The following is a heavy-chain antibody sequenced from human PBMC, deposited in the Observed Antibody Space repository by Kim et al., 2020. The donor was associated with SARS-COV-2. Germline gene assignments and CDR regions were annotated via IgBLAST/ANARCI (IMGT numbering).Heavy chain of an antibody. CDR1: GGSFSGYY. V-gene: IGHV4-34*01. J-gene: IGHJ4*02. D-gene: IGHD5-12*01. Sequence: SETLSLTCAVYGGSFSGYYWSWIRQPPGKGLEWIGEINHSGSTNYNPSLKTRVTISVDTSKNQFSLKLSSVTAADTAVYYCARGLSGYVYYFYYWGPGT. CDR2: INHSGST. CDR3: ARGLSGYVYYFYY.